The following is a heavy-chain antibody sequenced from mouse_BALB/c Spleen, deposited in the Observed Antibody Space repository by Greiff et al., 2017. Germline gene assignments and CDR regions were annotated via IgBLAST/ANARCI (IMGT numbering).Heavy chain of an antibody. CDR3: ARSGYDSPWFAY. CDR2: IYPGDGDT. CDR1: GYTFTSYW. Sequence: QVHVKQSGAELARPGASVKLSCKASGYTFTSYWMQWVKQRPGQGLEWIGAIYPGDGDTRYTQKFKGKATLTADKSSSTAYMQLSSLASEDSAVYYCARSGYDSPWFAYWGQGTLVTVSA. D-gene: IGHD2-4*01. J-gene: IGHJ3*01. V-gene: IGHV1-87*01.